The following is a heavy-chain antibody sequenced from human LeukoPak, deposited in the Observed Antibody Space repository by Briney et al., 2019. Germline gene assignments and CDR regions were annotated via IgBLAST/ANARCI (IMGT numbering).Heavy chain of an antibody. CDR2: FYYSGST. V-gene: IGHV4-59*01. D-gene: IGHD4-17*01. J-gene: IGHJ4*02. CDR1: GGSISSYY. Sequence: SETLSLTCTVSGGSISSYYWSWIRQPPGKGLEWFGFFYYSGSTNYNPSLKSRVPISVDPSKNQFSLKLSSVTAADTAVYYCGRDSRDDYGDYVYDYWGQGTLVTVSS. CDR3: GRDSRDDYGDYVYDY.